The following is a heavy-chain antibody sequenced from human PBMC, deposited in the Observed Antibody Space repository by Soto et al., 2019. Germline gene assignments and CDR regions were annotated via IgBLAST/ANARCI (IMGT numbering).Heavy chain of an antibody. J-gene: IGHJ4*02. V-gene: IGHV3-9*01. Sequence: EVQLVESGGGLVQPGRSLRLSCAASGFTFDNYAMHWLRQAPGKGLEWVSTITSNSGSIGYADSVKGRFTISRDNAKNSLYLQMNSLRAEDTALYYCAKDVGDGYNTGLDCWGQGSLVTVSS. D-gene: IGHD5-12*01. CDR2: ITSNSGSI. CDR3: AKDVGDGYNTGLDC. CDR1: GFTFDNYA.